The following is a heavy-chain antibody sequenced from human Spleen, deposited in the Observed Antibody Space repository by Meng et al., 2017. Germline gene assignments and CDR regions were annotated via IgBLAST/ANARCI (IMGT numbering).Heavy chain of an antibody. D-gene: IGHD6-13*01. J-gene: IGHJ4*02. CDR3: ARDVIAAADTYYFDY. V-gene: IGHV3-30*04. Sequence: GESLKISCAASGFTSSSYAMHWVRQAPGKGLEWVAVISYDGSNKYYADSVKGRFTISRDNSKNTLYLQMNSLRAEDTAVYYCARDVIAAADTYYFDYWGQGTLVTVSS. CDR1: GFTSSSYA. CDR2: ISYDGSNK.